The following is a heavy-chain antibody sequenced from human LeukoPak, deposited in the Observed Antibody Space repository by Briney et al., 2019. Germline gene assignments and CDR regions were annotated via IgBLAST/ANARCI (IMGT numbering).Heavy chain of an antibody. CDR2: ISGSGGST. J-gene: IGHJ5*02. V-gene: IGHV3-23*01. CDR3: AKRSGYEPGDEWFDP. D-gene: IGHD5-12*01. CDR1: GFTFSSYA. Sequence: GGSLRLSCAASGFTFSSYAMSWVRQAPGKGLEWVSAISGSGGSTYYADSVKGRFTISRDNSKNTLYMQMNSLRAEDTAVYYCAKRSGYEPGDEWFDPWGQGTLVTVSS.